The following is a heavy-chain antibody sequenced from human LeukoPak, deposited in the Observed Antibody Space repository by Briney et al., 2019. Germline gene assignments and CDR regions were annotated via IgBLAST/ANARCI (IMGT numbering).Heavy chain of an antibody. Sequence: GGSLRLSCAASGFTFSSYGMHWVRQAPGKGLEWVAVISYDRSNKYYADSVKGRFTISRDNSKNTLYLQMNSLRAEDTAVYYCAKGASVVPAAIGYWGQGTLVTVSS. CDR1: GFTFSSYG. D-gene: IGHD2-2*01. CDR3: AKGASVVPAAIGY. V-gene: IGHV3-30*18. J-gene: IGHJ4*02. CDR2: ISYDRSNK.